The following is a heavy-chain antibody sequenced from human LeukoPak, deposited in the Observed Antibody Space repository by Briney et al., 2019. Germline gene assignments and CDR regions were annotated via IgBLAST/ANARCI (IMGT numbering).Heavy chain of an antibody. J-gene: IGHJ3*02. CDR2: ITNSIDDI. D-gene: IGHD6-25*01. CDR3: ARGRNHAFDI. CDR1: GFTFATSP. Sequence: GGSLRLSCVASGFTFATSPMDWVRQAPGKGLEWVSFITNSIDDISYADSVRGRFTISRNNAKNSLYLQMNDLRDEDTAVYFCARGRNHAFDIWGQGTMVTVSS. V-gene: IGHV3-48*02.